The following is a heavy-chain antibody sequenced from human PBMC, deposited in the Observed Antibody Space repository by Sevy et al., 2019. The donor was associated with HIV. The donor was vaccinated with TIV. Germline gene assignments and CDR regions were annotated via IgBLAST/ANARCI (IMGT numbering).Heavy chain of an antibody. CDR1: GGTFSSYA. CDR3: ARGDIVVVPAAEYQRNNHYYYYMDV. D-gene: IGHD2-2*01. Sequence: ASVKVSCKASGGTFSSYAISWVRQAPGQGLEWMGGIIPIFGTANYAQKFQGRVMITADESTSTAYMELSSLRSEDTAVYYCARGDIVVVPAAEYQRNNHYYYYMDVWGKGTTVTVSS. J-gene: IGHJ6*03. V-gene: IGHV1-69*13. CDR2: IIPIFGTA.